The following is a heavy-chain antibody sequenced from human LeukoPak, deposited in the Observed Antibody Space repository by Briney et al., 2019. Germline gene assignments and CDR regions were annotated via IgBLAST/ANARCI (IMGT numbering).Heavy chain of an antibody. CDR2: IRYTARDK. J-gene: IGHJ6*03. D-gene: IGHD6-19*01. V-gene: IGHV3-30*02. Sequence: GGSLRLSGAASGFTFSCYGMHWVRQGPGKGLEWVAFIRYTARDKYYADSVKGRFTISRDNAKNSLYLQMNSLRAEDTAVYYCAIARYSSGWYSTYYMDVWGKGTTVTVSS. CDR1: GFTFSCYG. CDR3: AIARYSSGWYSTYYMDV.